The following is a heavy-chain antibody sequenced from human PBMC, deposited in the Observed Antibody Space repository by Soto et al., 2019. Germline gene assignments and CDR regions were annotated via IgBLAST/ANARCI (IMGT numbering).Heavy chain of an antibody. J-gene: IGHJ4*02. D-gene: IGHD3-16*02. CDR2: ISSSGSTI. CDR3: SRQNTSYDYVRGSYRYLCYFDY. CDR1: GFTFSSYE. V-gene: IGHV3-48*03. Sequence: GGSLRLSCAASGFTFSSYEMNWVRQAPGKGLEWVSYISSSGSTIYYADSVKGRFTISRDNAKNSLYLQMNSLRAEDTAVYYCSRQNTSYDYVRGSYRYLCYFDYWGQGTLVTVSS.